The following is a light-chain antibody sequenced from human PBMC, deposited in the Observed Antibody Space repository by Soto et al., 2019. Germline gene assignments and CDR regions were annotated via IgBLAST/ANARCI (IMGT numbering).Light chain of an antibody. CDR3: QSYDNSLSVYV. CDR2: GNS. Sequence: HSVLTQPPSVSGAPGQRVTISCTGSSSNIGAHYDVHWYQQLPGTAPKLLIYGNSSRPSGVPDRFSGSKSGTSASLAITGLQAEDEADYYCQSYDNSLSVYVFGTGTKVTVL. J-gene: IGLJ1*01. V-gene: IGLV1-40*01. CDR1: SSNIGAHYD.